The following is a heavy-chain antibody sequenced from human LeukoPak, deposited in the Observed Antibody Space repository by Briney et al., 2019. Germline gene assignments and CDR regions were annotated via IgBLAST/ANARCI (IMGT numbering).Heavy chain of an antibody. D-gene: IGHD3-22*01. CDR1: GYTFTSYD. J-gene: IGHJ3*02. V-gene: IGHV1-8*03. CDR2: MNPNSGNT. CDR3: ARGKELIDYYDSSGYYPQAFDI. Sequence: ASVKVSCKASGYTFTSYDINWVRQATGQGLEWMGWMNPNSGNTGYAQKFQGRVTITRNTFISTAYMELSSLRSEDTAVYYCARGKELIDYYDSSGYYPQAFDIWGQGTMVTVSS.